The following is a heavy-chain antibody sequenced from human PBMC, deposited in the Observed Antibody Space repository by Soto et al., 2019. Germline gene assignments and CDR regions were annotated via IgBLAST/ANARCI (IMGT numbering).Heavy chain of an antibody. CDR1: GFIFSNYA. V-gene: IGHV3-23*01. J-gene: IGHJ4*02. CDR3: VFPTGIQVTGPDY. D-gene: IGHD6-13*01. Sequence: GGSLRLSCKASGFIFSNYAMSWVRQAPGKGLQWVSAIGGSGGDTYYADSVKGRFTISRDNSRDTLHLQMSSLRADDTAIYYCVFPTGIQVTGPDYWGPGTLVTVSS. CDR2: IGGSGGDT.